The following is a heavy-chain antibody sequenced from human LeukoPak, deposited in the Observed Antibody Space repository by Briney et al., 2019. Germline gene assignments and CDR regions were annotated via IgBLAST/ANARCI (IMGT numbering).Heavy chain of an antibody. CDR3: ASGGAGLLVLLFGE. V-gene: IGHV1-2*02. CDR1: GYTFTGYY. D-gene: IGHD3-10*01. Sequence: GASVTVSCKASGYTFTGYYMHWVRQAPGEGREWMEWIIPHSPGTTHAQNFPSTVSMPTNTSISSTYMELSRLTSHDTAVYYCASGGAGLLVLLFGEWGQGTLVTVSS. J-gene: IGHJ4*02. CDR2: IIPHSPGT.